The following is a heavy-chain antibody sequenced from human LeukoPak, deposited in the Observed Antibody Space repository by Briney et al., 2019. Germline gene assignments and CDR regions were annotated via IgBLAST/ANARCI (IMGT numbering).Heavy chain of an antibody. J-gene: IGHJ4*02. CDR3: ARVFPTQYYYDSSGYLDY. D-gene: IGHD3-22*01. V-gene: IGHV3-53*01. CDR2: IYSGGST. Sequence: GRSLRLSCAASGFTVSSNYMSWVRQAPGKGLEWVSVIYSGGSTYYADSVKGRFTISRDNSKNTLYLQMNSLRAEDTAVYYCARVFPTQYYYDSSGYLDYWGQGTLVTVSS. CDR1: GFTVSSNY.